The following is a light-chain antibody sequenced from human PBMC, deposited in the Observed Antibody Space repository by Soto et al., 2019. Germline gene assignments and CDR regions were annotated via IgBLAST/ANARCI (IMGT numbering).Light chain of an antibody. Sequence: IQMTQSPSSLSASVGDRVTITCRASQGIRNDLGWYQQKPGKAPKLLIYDASSLETGVPSRFGGSGSGTDFTFTISSLQPEDIATYYCQQYDNVPLTFGGGTKVDIK. CDR3: QQYDNVPLT. V-gene: IGKV1-33*01. CDR1: QGIRND. CDR2: DAS. J-gene: IGKJ4*01.